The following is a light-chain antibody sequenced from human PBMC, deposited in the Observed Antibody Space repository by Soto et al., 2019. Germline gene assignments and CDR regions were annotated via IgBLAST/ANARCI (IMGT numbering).Light chain of an antibody. CDR1: SSNIGSNY. CDR3: AAWDDSLSGYV. Sequence: QSVLTQPPSPSGTPGQRATISCSGSSSNIGSNYVYWYQQLPGTAPKLLIYSNNQRPSGVPDRFSGSKSGTSASLAISGLRSEDEADYYCAAWDDSLSGYVFGTGTKATVL. J-gene: IGLJ1*01. CDR2: SNN. V-gene: IGLV1-47*02.